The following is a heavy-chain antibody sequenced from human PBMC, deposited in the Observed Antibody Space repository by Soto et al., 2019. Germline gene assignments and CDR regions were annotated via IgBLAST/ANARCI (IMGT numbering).Heavy chain of an antibody. D-gene: IGHD2-8*01. CDR3: ARDRCPDGMCYPGHLDY. J-gene: IGHJ4*02. CDR2: INAGTGNT. V-gene: IGHV1-3*01. Sequence: ASVKVSCKASGYTFSSYAMHWVRQAPGQRLEWMGRINAGTGNTKYSQKFQGRVTITRDTSATTAYMELSSLRPEDTAVYFCARDRCPDGMCYPGHLDYWGQGTLGTVSS. CDR1: GYTFSSYA.